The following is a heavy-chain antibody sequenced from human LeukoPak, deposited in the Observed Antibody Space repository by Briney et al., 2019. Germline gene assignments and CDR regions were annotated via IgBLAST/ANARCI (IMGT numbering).Heavy chain of an antibody. CDR1: GGSFSGYY. Sequence: SSETLSLTCAVYGGSFSGYYWSWIRQPPGKGLEWIGGINHSRSTNYNPSLKGRVTISVDTSKNQFSLKLSSVTAADTAVYYCARKGWAVAGTSHWFDPWGQGTLVTVSS. CDR3: ARKGWAVAGTSHWFDP. D-gene: IGHD6-19*01. CDR2: INHSRST. V-gene: IGHV4-34*01. J-gene: IGHJ5*02.